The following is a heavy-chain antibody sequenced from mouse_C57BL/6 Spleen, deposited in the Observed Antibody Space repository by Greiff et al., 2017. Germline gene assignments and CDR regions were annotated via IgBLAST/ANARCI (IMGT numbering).Heavy chain of an antibody. V-gene: IGHV8-8*01. CDR3: ARMSITTVVATGYFDV. J-gene: IGHJ1*03. D-gene: IGHD1-1*01. Sequence: QVTLKESGPGILQPSQTLSLTCSFSGFSLSTFGMGVGWIRQPSGKGLEWLAHIWWDDDKYYNPALKSRLTISKDTSKNQVFLKIANVDTADTATYYCARMSITTVVATGYFDVWGTGTTVTVSS. CDR2: IWWDDDK. CDR1: GFSLSTFGMG.